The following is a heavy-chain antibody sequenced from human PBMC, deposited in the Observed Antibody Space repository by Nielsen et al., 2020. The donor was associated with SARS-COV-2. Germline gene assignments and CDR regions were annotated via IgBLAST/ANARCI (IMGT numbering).Heavy chain of an antibody. V-gene: IGHV1-2*06. D-gene: IGHD5-18*01. CDR3: ARSRGVDTAMAQGD. CDR2: INPNSGGT. Sequence: GGSLRLSCAASGFTFSSYGMHWVRQAPGQGLEWMGRINPNSGGTNYAQKFQGRVTMTRDTSISTAYMELSRLRSDDTAVYYCARSRGVDTAMAQGDWGQGTLVTVSS. CDR1: GFTFSSYG. J-gene: IGHJ4*02.